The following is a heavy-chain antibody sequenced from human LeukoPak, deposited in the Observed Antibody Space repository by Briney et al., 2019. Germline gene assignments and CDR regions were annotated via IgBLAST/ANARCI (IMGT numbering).Heavy chain of an antibody. CDR1: GGSISSSNYY. V-gene: IGHV4-39*07. Sequence: SETLSLTCTVSGGSISSSNYYWGWIRQPPGKGLEWIGSIYYSGSTYYNLSLKSRVTISVDTSKNQFSLKLSSVTAADTAVYYCARDGLWIQNAFDIWGQGTMVTVSS. CDR3: ARDGLWIQNAFDI. CDR2: IYYSGST. J-gene: IGHJ3*02. D-gene: IGHD5-18*01.